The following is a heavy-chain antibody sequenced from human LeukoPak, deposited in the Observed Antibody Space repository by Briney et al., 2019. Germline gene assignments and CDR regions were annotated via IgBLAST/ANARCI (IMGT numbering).Heavy chain of an antibody. CDR3: TAEKNGSPHY. Sequence: SEPLSLPCTVSRGSVSSSTYYWSWVRQPPGKGLEWIASIYYTGSTYYIPSLKSRVTISLDMSKNEFFLTMTSVTAADTAVYFCTAEKNGSPHYWGQGTQVTVSS. V-gene: IGHV4-39*07. CDR1: RGSVSSSTYY. D-gene: IGHD2-8*01. CDR2: IYYTGST. J-gene: IGHJ4*02.